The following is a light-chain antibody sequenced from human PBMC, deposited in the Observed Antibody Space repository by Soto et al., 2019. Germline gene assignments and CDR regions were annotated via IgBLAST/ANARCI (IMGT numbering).Light chain of an antibody. CDR3: QQYDDWPET. Sequence: EIVLTQSPATLSLSPGERATLSCRASQTVSSKLSWYHQKPVQAPRLLIYAASTRATGIPARFSGRGSGTEFILTISSLQAEDFAVYYCQQYDDWPETFGQGTKVDI. CDR1: QTVSSK. CDR2: AAS. J-gene: IGKJ1*01. V-gene: IGKV3-15*01.